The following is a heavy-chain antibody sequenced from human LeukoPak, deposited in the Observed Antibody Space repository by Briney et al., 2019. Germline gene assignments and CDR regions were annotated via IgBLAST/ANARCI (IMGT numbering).Heavy chain of an antibody. Sequence: PGGSLRLSCAASGFTFSDFWMHWVRQAPGKGLVWVSRINSGGTVTNYADSVKGRFTISRDNSKNTLYLQMNSLRAEDTAVYYCARDKGRIAAAGTANWGQGTLVTVSS. J-gene: IGHJ4*02. CDR1: GFTFSDFW. CDR3: ARDKGRIAAAGTAN. V-gene: IGHV3-74*01. D-gene: IGHD6-13*01. CDR2: INSGGTVT.